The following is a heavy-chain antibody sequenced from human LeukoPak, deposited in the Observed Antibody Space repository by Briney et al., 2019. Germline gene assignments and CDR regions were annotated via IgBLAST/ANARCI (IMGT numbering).Heavy chain of an antibody. CDR1: GFTFDDYG. V-gene: IGHV3-20*04. CDR3: AREGRGLTVATFDY. CDR2: INWNGGST. Sequence: PGGSLRLSCAASGFTFDDYGMSWVRQAPGKGLEWVSGINWNGGSTGYADSVKSRFTISRDNAKNSLYLQMNSLRAEDTALYYCAREGRGLTVATFDYWGQGTLVTVSS. D-gene: IGHD4-23*01. J-gene: IGHJ4*02.